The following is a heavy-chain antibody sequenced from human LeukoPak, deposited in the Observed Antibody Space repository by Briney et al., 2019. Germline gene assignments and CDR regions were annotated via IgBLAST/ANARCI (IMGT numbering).Heavy chain of an antibody. CDR2: IIPICGTA. D-gene: IGHD2-2*01. J-gene: IGHJ6*03. CDR1: GGTFSSYA. CDR3: ARGYCSSTSCSGVYKEYYYYYMDV. V-gene: IGHV1-69*13. Sequence: ASVKVSCKASGGTFSSYAISWVRQAPGQGLEWMGGIIPICGTANYAQKFQGRVTTTADESTNTAYIDLSNRRTDDTAVYYCARGYCSSTSCSGVYKEYYYYYMDVWGKGTTVTISS.